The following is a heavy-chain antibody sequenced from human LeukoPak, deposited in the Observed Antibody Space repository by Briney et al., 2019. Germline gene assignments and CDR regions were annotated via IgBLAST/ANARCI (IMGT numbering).Heavy chain of an antibody. CDR3: AREHCSSTSCYYYYYGMDV. D-gene: IGHD2-2*01. CDR1: GYTFTGYY. Sequence: ASVKVSCKASGYTFTGYYMHWVRQAPGQGLEWIGWINPNSGGTNYAQKFQGRVTMTRDTSISTAYMELSRLRSDDTAVYYCAREHCSSTSCYYYYYGMDVWGQGTTVTVSS. CDR2: INPNSGGT. V-gene: IGHV1-2*02. J-gene: IGHJ6*02.